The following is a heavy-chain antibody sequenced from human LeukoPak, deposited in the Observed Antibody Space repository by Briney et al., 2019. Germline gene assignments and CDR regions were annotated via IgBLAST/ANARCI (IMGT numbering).Heavy chain of an antibody. D-gene: IGHD6-19*01. CDR1: GFTFSTYG. CDR3: AKGQIAVAAPDAFDI. Sequence: GGSLRLSCAASGFTFSTYGMHWVRQAPGKGLEWVAVISYDGSNKYYADSVKGRFTISRDNSKNTLYVQMNSLRAEDTAVYYCAKGQIAVAAPDAFDIWGQGTMVTVSS. CDR2: ISYDGSNK. V-gene: IGHV3-30*18. J-gene: IGHJ3*02.